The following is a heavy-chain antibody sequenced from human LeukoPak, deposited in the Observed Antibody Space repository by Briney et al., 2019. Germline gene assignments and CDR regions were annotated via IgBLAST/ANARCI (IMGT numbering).Heavy chain of an antibody. D-gene: IGHD3-10*01. J-gene: IGHJ4*02. V-gene: IGHV3-30*04. CDR1: GFTFSSFA. CDR3: ARDSLGDPTYYFDY. CDR2: ISYDGSNK. Sequence: GGSLRLSCAASGFTFSSFAMHWVRQAPGKGLEWVAVISYDGSNKYYADSVKGRFTISRDNSKNTLYLQMNSLRAEDTAVYYCARDSLGDPTYYFDYWGQGTLVTVSS.